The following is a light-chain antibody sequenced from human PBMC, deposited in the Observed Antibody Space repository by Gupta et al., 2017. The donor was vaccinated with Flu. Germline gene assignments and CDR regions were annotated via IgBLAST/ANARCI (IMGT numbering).Light chain of an antibody. CDR2: TAS. Sequence: QMTQSTSTLPASVGDRVTITCRASQNVSDWVAWYKQRPGTAPQLLIYTASRLHTGVPSRFSGSGSGTEFTFTISSLQPDDRATYYCQQYDTYSSLSFGGGTKVDTK. CDR3: QQYDTYSSLS. J-gene: IGKJ4*01. V-gene: IGKV1-5*03. CDR1: QNVSDW.